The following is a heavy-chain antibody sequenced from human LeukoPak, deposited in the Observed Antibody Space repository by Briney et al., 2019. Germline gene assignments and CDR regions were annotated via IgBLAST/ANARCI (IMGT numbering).Heavy chain of an antibody. Sequence: ASVKVSCKASGYTFTGYYMHWVRQAPGQGLEWMGRINPNSGGANYAQKFQGRVTITRDTSISTAYMELSRLRSDDTAVYYCARVPPGYSNYDWFDPWGQGTLVTVSS. CDR2: INPNSGGA. CDR3: ARVPPGYSNYDWFDP. V-gene: IGHV1-2*06. D-gene: IGHD4-11*01. CDR1: GYTFTGYY. J-gene: IGHJ5*02.